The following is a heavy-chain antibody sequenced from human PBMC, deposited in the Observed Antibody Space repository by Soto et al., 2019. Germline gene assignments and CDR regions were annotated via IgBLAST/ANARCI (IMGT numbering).Heavy chain of an antibody. CDR1: GFTFANYG. CDR2: ISSGGGT. CDR3: AKVFGGGPPYYFDH. Sequence: EVQVLESGGGLVQPGGSLRLSCAASGFTFANYGMTWVRQAPGKGLEWVAVISSGGGTSYADSVKGRFTISRDISKNTLYLHMNSLRAADTAIYYCAKVFGGGPPYYFDHWGQGTLVTVSS. V-gene: IGHV3-23*01. D-gene: IGHD3-10*02. J-gene: IGHJ4*02.